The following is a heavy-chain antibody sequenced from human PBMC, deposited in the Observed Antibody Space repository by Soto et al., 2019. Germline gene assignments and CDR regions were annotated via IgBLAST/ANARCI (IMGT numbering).Heavy chain of an antibody. D-gene: IGHD3-3*01. CDR2: IIPIFGTE. CDR3: ANVTYYDFWSGYPNWSDP. J-gene: IGHJ5*02. CDR1: GGTFSSYA. Sequence: GASVKVSCKASGGTFSSYAISWVRQAPGQGLEWMGGIIPIFGTENYAQKVQGRGTITADESTSTAYMELSSLRSEDTAVYYCANVTYYDFWSGYPNWSDPWGQGTLVTVSS. V-gene: IGHV1-69*13.